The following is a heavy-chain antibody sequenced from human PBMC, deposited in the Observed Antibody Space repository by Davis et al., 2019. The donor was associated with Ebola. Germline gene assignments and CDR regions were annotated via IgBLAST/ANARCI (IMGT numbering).Heavy chain of an antibody. Sequence: ASVKVSCKASGYTFTSYGISWVRQAPGQGLEWMGWINAGNGNTKYSQKFQGRVTITRDTSASTAYMELSSLRSEDTAVYYCARDHSSSHLFDYWGQGTLVTVSS. CDR3: ARDHSSSHLFDY. J-gene: IGHJ4*02. CDR1: GYTFTSYG. CDR2: INAGNGNT. V-gene: IGHV1-3*01. D-gene: IGHD6-13*01.